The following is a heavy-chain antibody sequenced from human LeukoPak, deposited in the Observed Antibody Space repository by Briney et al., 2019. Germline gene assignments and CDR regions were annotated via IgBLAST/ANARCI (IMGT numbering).Heavy chain of an antibody. V-gene: IGHV3-23*01. CDR2: ISGSGGST. CDR1: GFTFSSYA. Sequence: AGGSLRLSCAASGFTFSSYAVSWVRQAPGKGLEWVSAISGSGGSTYYADSVKGRFTISRDNSKNTLYLQMNSLRAEDTAVYYCAKDKQWLWFELDYWGQGTLVTVSS. D-gene: IGHD3-10*01. CDR3: AKDKQWLWFELDY. J-gene: IGHJ4*02.